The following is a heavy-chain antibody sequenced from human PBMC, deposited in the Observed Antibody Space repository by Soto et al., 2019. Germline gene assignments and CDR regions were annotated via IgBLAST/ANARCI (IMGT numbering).Heavy chain of an antibody. D-gene: IGHD3-3*01. CDR3: ARGGGVGVAGSAAFDM. V-gene: IGHV1-2*02. CDR1: GYPVTAYY. J-gene: IGHJ3*02. CDR2: INPATGAA. Sequence: QLHLVQSGAVVKKPGASVTVSCSASGYPVTAYYMHWVRQAPGRGLGWMGGINPATGAAKYTQTFKGRVNRTRDTTASTVFMELGGLASEDPAGFYCARGGGVGVAGSAAFDMWGQGTLVTVSS.